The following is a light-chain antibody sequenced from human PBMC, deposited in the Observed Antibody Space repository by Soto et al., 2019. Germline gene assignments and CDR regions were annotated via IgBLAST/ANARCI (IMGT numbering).Light chain of an antibody. V-gene: IGLV1-47*01. CDR3: EAWDDSLSGWV. CDR2: RNN. CDR1: SSNIGSNY. J-gene: IGLJ3*02. Sequence: QSVLTQPPSASGTPGQRVTISCSGSSSNIGSNYVYWYQQLPGTAPKLLIYRNNQRPSGVPDRFSGSKSGTSASLAISGLRSEDEADYYCEAWDDSLSGWVFGGGTKLTVL.